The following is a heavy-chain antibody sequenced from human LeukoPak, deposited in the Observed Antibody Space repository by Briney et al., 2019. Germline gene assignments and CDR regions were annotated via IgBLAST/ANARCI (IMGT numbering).Heavy chain of an antibody. CDR2: IYTSGST. V-gene: IGHV4-61*02. CDR1: GGSISSGSYY. J-gene: IGHJ2*01. D-gene: IGHD2-21*02. Sequence: SETLSLTCTVCGGSISSGSYYWSWIRQPAGKGLEWIGRIYTSGSTNYNPSLKSRVTISVDTSKNQFSLKLSSVTAADTAVYYCARVVTARLWYFDLWGRGTLVTVSS. CDR3: ARVVTARLWYFDL.